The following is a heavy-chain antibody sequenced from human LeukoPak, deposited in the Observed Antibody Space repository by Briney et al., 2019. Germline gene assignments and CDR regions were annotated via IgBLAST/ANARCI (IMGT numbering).Heavy chain of an antibody. Sequence: PGGSLRLSCAASGFTFSSYGMHWVRQAPGKGLEWVAVIGYDGSEKYYADSAKGRFTISRDDSKNTLYLQMNSLRAEDTAVYYCARASRPLDIVATLDYWGQGTLVTVSS. CDR3: ARASRPLDIVATLDY. CDR1: GFTFSSYG. J-gene: IGHJ4*02. D-gene: IGHD5-12*01. CDR2: IGYDGSEK. V-gene: IGHV3-33*01.